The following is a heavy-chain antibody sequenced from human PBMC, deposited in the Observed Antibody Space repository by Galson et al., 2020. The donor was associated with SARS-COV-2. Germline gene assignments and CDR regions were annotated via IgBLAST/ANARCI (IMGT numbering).Heavy chain of an antibody. D-gene: IGHD1-26*01. J-gene: IGHJ3*02. Sequence: GGSLRLSCAASGFTFSSYAMHWVRQAPGKGLEWVAVISYDGSNKYYADSVKGRFTISRDNSKNTLYLQMNSLRAEDTAVYYCARCYSGSYRGAFDIWGQGRMVTVSS. CDR2: ISYDGSNK. CDR3: ARCYSGSYRGAFDI. CDR1: GFTFSSYA. V-gene: IGHV3-30-3*01.